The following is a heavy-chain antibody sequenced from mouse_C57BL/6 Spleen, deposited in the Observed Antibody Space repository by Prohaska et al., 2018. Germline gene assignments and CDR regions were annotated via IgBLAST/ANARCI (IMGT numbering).Heavy chain of an antibody. CDR2: INSDGSEI. Sequence: EVQLLETGGGLVQPGGSRGLSCEGSVFTFSGFWMSWVRQTPGKTMEWIGDINSDGSEINYAPSIKDRFTIFRDNDKSTLYLQMSNVRSEDTATYFCMRYGSSYWYFDVWGTGTTVTVSS. CDR1: VFTFSGFW. CDR3: MRYGSSYWYFDV. J-gene: IGHJ1*03. V-gene: IGHV11-2*01. D-gene: IGHD1-1*01.